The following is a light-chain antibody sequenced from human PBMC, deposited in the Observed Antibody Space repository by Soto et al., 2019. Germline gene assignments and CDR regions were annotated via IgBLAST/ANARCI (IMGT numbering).Light chain of an antibody. Sequence: EIVLTQSPATLSLSPGERATLSCMASQSVSSYLAWYQQKPGQAPRLLIYDASNRATVIPARFSGSGSGTDFTLTISSLEPEDFAVYYCQQRSNWPSTFGQGTRLEIK. CDR1: QSVSSY. CDR2: DAS. V-gene: IGKV3-11*01. CDR3: QQRSNWPST. J-gene: IGKJ5*01.